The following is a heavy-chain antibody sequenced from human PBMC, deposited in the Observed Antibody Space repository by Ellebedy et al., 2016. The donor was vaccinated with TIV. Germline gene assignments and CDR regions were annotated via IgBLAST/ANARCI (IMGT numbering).Heavy chain of an antibody. V-gene: IGHV4-59*01. CDR2: IYYSGST. CDR3: ARYDWYFDL. J-gene: IGHJ2*01. Sequence: GSLRLXXTVSGGSISSYYWSWIRQPPGKGLEWIGYIYYSGSTNYNPSLKSRVTISVDTSKNQFSLKLSSVTAADTAVYYCARYDWYFDLWGRGTLVTVSS. CDR1: GGSISSYY.